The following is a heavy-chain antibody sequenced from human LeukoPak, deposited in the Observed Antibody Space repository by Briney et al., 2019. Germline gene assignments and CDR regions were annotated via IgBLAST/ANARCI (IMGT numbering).Heavy chain of an antibody. CDR1: GFTFDDYG. J-gene: IGHJ5*02. V-gene: IGHV3-20*04. CDR2: INWNGGST. Sequence: GGSLRLSCAACGFTFDDYGMSWVRQAPGKGLEWVSGINWNGGSTGYADSVKGRFTISRDNAKNSLYLQMNSLRAEDTALYYCARDLVAVAGTLRFDPWGQGTLVTVS. D-gene: IGHD6-19*01. CDR3: ARDLVAVAGTLRFDP.